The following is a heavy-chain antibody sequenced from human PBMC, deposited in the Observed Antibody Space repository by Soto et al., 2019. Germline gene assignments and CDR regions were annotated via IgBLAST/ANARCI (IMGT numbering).Heavy chain of an antibody. CDR1: GFTFSSYG. CDR3: AKDISYDTSAYNY. V-gene: IGHV3-23*01. Sequence: HPGGSLRLSCAASGFTFSSYGMSWVRQAPGKGLEWVSAISGSGSSTYYADSVKGRFTISRDNSKNTLYLQMNSLRTEDTAVYYCAKDISYDTSAYNYWGQGTLVTVSS. CDR2: ISGSGSST. D-gene: IGHD3-22*01. J-gene: IGHJ4*02.